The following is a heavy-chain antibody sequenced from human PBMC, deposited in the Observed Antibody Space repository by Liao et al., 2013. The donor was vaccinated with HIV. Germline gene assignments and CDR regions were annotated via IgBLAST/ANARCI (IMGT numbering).Heavy chain of an antibody. Sequence: QVRLQESGPGLVKPSQTLSLTCTVSGDLIRRDNYYWTWIRQPAGTGLEWIGHIYTGMSTTGTTNYNPSLKSRVSISADTSSNHVSLKLTSVTAADTAVYYCARDLWYYGSGNWFDPWGQGTLVTVSS. V-gene: IGHV4-61*02. J-gene: IGHJ5*02. D-gene: IGHD3-10*01. CDR2: IYTGMSTTGTT. CDR1: GDLIRRDNYY. CDR3: ARDLWYYGSGNWFDP.